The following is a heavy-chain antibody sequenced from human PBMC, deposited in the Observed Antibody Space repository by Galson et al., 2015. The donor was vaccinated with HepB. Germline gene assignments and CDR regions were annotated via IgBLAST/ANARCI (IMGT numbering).Heavy chain of an antibody. CDR2: INPDGSEK. Sequence: SLRLSCAGSEFTFRSYWMNWVRQAPGKGLEWVAKINPDGSEKSYVASLRGRFPVSRDHDKNALYLQMESLRAEDTAVYYCERRNSLVRGISTKPDYYYGMDVWGQGTTVTGAS. V-gene: IGHV3-7*03. CDR3: ERRNSLVRGISTKPDYYYGMDV. J-gene: IGHJ6*02. CDR1: EFTFRSYW. D-gene: IGHD3-10*01.